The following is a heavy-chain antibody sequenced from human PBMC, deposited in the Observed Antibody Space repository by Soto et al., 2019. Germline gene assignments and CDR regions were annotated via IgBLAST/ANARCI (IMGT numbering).Heavy chain of an antibody. Sequence: QVQLVQSGAEVKKPGASVKVSCKASGYTFTSYGISWVRQAPGQGLEWMGWISAYNGNTNYAQKLQGRVTMTTDTTTSTAYVELSSLRSDDTAVYYCARDPRAVVDAYVYNYWFDPWGQGTLVTVSS. CDR1: GYTFTSYG. D-gene: IGHD2-15*01. V-gene: IGHV1-18*01. CDR3: ARDPRAVVDAYVYNYWFDP. CDR2: ISAYNGNT. J-gene: IGHJ5*02.